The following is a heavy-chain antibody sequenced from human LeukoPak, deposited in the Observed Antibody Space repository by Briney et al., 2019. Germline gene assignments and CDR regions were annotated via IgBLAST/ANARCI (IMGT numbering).Heavy chain of an antibody. CDR1: GYTLTELF. V-gene: IGHV1-24*01. CDR3: ATGSTVAATLQYYFDY. J-gene: IGHJ4*02. CDR2: FDPEDGET. Sequence: ASVTVSCTVSGYTLTELFMHWVRQAPGKGLEWMGGFDPEDGETIYAQKFQGRVTMTEDTSTDTAYMELSSLRSEDTAVYYCATGSTVAATLQYYFDYWGQGTLVTVSS. D-gene: IGHD2-15*01.